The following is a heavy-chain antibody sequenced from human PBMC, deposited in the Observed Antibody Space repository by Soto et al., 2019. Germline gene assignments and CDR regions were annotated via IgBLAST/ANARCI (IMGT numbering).Heavy chain of an antibody. CDR3: AASGTDFWSGPPLNYYFGLNV. D-gene: IGHD3-3*01. Sequence: SVKVSCKASGGTFSSYAISWVRQAPGQGLEWMGGIIPIFGTANYAQKFQGRVTITADESTSTAYMELSSLRSEDTAVYFCAASGTDFWSGPPLNYYFGLNVWGQGTTVTVSS. CDR2: IIPIFGTA. J-gene: IGHJ6*02. V-gene: IGHV1-69*13. CDR1: GGTFSSYA.